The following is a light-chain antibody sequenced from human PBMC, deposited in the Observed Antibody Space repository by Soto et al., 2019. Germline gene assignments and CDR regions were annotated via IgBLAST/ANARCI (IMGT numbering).Light chain of an antibody. CDR3: QRYNNWPPES. J-gene: IGKJ1*01. V-gene: IGKV3-15*01. Sequence: EIVMTQSPATLSVSPGERATLSCRASQSVSSNLAWYQQKPGQAPRLLIYGTSTRATGSPARFSGSGSGTEFTLTISSLQSEDFAVYYCQRYNNWPPESFGQGTKVEIK. CDR1: QSVSSN. CDR2: GTS.